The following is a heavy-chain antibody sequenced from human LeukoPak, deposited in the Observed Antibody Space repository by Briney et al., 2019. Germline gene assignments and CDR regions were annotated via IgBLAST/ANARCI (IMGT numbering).Heavy chain of an antibody. V-gene: IGHV5-51*01. D-gene: IGHD3-22*01. J-gene: IGHJ5*02. CDR2: IYPGDSDT. CDR1: GYSFTSYW. Sequence: ESLKSSCKGFGYSFTSYWIGWVGQVPGKGLGWMGIIYPGDSDTRYSPSFQGQVTISADKSISTAYLQWSSLKASDTAMYYCARTGDSSGYYQLYNWFDPWGQGTLVTVSS. CDR3: ARTGDSSGYYQLYNWFDP.